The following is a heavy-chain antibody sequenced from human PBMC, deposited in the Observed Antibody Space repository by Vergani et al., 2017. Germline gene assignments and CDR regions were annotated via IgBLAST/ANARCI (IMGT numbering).Heavy chain of an antibody. J-gene: IGHJ4*02. CDR1: GFTFRIYG. D-gene: IGHD3-10*01. V-gene: IGHV3-33*01. Sequence: QVQLEESGGGVVQPGRSLRLSCAASGFTFRIYGMHWVRQAPGKGLEWVAFIRYDGTKRFYGDSVKGRFTISRDNSRNTLYLQMNSLRAEDTAVYYCARERGEVPMGYWGQGTLVTVSS. CDR2: IRYDGTKR. CDR3: ARERGEVPMGY.